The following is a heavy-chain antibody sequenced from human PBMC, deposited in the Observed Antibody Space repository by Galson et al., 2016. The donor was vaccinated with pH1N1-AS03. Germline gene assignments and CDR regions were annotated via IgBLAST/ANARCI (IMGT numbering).Heavy chain of an antibody. D-gene: IGHD5-24*01. CDR3: AKARVRREGDRENHFDY. CDR2: MSHDEKNA. V-gene: IGHV3-30*04. Sequence: SLRLSCAASGFDISGYAMHWVRQAPGKGLEWVAFMSHDEKNAQHADAVKGRFTISRDNSKGTLYLQMNSLRSEDTAIYSCAKARVRREGDRENHFDYWGQGTLVTVSS. CDR1: GFDISGYA. J-gene: IGHJ4*02.